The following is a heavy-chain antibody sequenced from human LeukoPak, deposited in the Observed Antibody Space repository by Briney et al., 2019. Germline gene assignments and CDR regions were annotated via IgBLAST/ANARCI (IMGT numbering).Heavy chain of an antibody. Sequence: GGSLRLSCAASGFTFSSYDMSWVRQTPGKGLEWVSAISGGGGSKYYADSVKGRFTISRDNSKNTLYLQMNSLRAEDTAVYYCAKAAGGFRDLLVGSSWGQGTLVTVSS. CDR1: GFTFSSYD. CDR3: AKAAGGFRDLLVGSS. V-gene: IGHV3-23*01. CDR2: ISGGGGSK. J-gene: IGHJ5*02. D-gene: IGHD3-10*01.